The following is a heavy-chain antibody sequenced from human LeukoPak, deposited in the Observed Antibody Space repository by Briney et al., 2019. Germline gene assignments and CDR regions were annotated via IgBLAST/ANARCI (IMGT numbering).Heavy chain of an antibody. CDR1: GGSISTSSYY. J-gene: IGHJ4*02. D-gene: IGHD1-26*01. Sequence: SETQSLTCTVSGGSISTSSYYWGWVRQPPGKGLEWIGNIFYSGSTNYNPSLKSRVTISVDTSKNQFSLKLSSVTAADTAVYYCALRHTRIVGDLTFDYWGQGTLVTVSS. V-gene: IGHV4-39*01. CDR3: ALRHTRIVGDLTFDY. CDR2: IFYSGST.